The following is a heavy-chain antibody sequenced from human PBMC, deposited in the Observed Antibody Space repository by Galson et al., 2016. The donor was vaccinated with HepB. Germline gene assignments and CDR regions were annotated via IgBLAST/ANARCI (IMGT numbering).Heavy chain of an antibody. D-gene: IGHD2-21*01. Sequence: SLRLSCAASGFTLSNHWMDWVRQAPGKGLVWVSRIKSDGSSTSYADSVKGRFTISRDNAKNMLYLQMNSLRAEDTAVYYCAAYLGVWGHGTTVTVSS. V-gene: IGHV3-74*01. CDR1: GFTLSNHW. CDR3: AAYLGV. J-gene: IGHJ6*02. CDR2: IKSDGSST.